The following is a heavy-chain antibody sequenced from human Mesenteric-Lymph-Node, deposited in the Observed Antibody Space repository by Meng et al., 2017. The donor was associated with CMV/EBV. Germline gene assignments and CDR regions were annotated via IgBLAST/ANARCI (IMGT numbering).Heavy chain of an antibody. J-gene: IGHJ1*01. Sequence: SGAAISGGRYYWSWIRQHPMKGLEWIGFIAHSGATFYNPSLDSRAFISLDTSTNQISLKVNSVTAADTALYYCARVYGYLTDQQYFQNWGQGTLVTVSS. CDR3: ARVYGYLTDQQYFQN. D-gene: IGHD1-1*01. V-gene: IGHV4-31*02. CDR1: GAAISGGRYY. CDR2: IAHSGAT.